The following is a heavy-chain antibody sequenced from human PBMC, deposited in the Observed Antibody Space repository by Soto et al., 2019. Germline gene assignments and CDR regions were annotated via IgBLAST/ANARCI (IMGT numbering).Heavy chain of an antibody. D-gene: IGHD3-3*01. Sequence: QVQLVQSGAGVKKPGASVTVSCKASGHTFTSYDIHWVRQATGQGLEWMGWMNPNNGNTGYAQKFQGRVTMTRDTSISTAYMEVSGLRYEDTAVYYWARAEGRSLDRVSWGQGTLVTVSS. J-gene: IGHJ5*02. CDR2: MNPNNGNT. V-gene: IGHV1-8*01. CDR1: GHTFTSYD. CDR3: ARAEGRSLDRVS.